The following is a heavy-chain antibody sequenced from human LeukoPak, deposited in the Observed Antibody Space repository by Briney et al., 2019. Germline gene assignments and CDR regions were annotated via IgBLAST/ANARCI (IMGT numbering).Heavy chain of an antibody. Sequence: GGSLRLSCAASGFTFSSHGMSWVRQAPGKGLEWVSAISGSGGSTYYADSVKGRFTISRDNSKNTLYLQMNSLRAEDTAVYYCAKPGLSGWYGDLAYWGQGTLVTVSS. D-gene: IGHD6-19*01. CDR2: ISGSGGST. CDR3: AKPGLSGWYGDLAY. J-gene: IGHJ4*02. CDR1: GFTFSSHG. V-gene: IGHV3-23*01.